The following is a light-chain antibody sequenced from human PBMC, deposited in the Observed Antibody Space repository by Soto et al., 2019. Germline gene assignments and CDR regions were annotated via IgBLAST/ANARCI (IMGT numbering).Light chain of an antibody. Sequence: EIVLTQSPGTLSLSPGERATLSFRASQSVSSSYLDWYQHKPGQAPRLLIYGPSKRATGLPDRVSGSGSGTDFTLTISRLEPDDFAVYYCLQYYSSPMTCGRGPEVEIK. V-gene: IGKV3-20*01. CDR3: LQYYSSPMT. CDR1: QSVSSSY. CDR2: GPS. J-gene: IGKJ1*01.